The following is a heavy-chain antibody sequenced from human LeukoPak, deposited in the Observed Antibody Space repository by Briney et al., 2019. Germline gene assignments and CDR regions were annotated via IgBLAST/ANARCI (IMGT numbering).Heavy chain of an antibody. CDR1: NSAISSFY. D-gene: IGHD4-17*01. J-gene: IGHJ4*02. V-gene: IGHV4-59*01. CDR3: ARLNDFGAALDY. Sequence: SETLSLTRNVSNSAISSFYWSWIRQPPGKGLEWLGYIYYGGTTKYNSSLESRVSMSIDASRDQFSLRLASVTAADTAVYYCARLNDFGAALDYWGQGTLVIVSS. CDR2: IYYGGTT.